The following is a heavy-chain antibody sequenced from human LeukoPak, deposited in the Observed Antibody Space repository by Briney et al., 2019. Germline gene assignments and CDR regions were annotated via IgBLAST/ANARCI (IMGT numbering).Heavy chain of an antibody. Sequence: GESLKISCKASGYTFTDYWIAWVRQMPGKGLEWMGIIYPGDSDTRYSPSFQGQVTISADKSISTAYLQWSSLKASDTAMYYCAIVNWNNPNAFDIWGQGTMVTVSS. D-gene: IGHD1/OR15-1a*01. CDR2: IYPGDSDT. V-gene: IGHV5-51*01. CDR3: AIVNWNNPNAFDI. CDR1: GYTFTDYW. J-gene: IGHJ3*02.